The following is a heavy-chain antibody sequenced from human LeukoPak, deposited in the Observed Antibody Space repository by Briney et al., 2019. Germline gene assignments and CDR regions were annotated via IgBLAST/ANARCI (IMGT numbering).Heavy chain of an antibody. CDR2: INPNGGGT. D-gene: IGHD6-19*01. Sequence: ASVKVSRKSSGYTFTDYYMHWVRQAPGQGLEWMGWINPNGGGTNFAQSFQGRVTMTRDTSISTAYMELSGLRSDDTAIYYCARENNSGWYRKAAFDYWGQGTLVTVTS. J-gene: IGHJ4*02. V-gene: IGHV1-2*02. CDR1: GYTFTDYY. CDR3: ARENNSGWYRKAAFDY.